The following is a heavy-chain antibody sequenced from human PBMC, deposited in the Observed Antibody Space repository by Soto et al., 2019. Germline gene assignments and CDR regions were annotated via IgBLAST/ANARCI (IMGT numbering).Heavy chain of an antibody. J-gene: IGHJ6*02. V-gene: IGHV3-74*01. CDR3: ARGLSDYVRGGYGMDV. CDR1: GFTFSSYW. CDR2: INSDGSST. D-gene: IGHD3-10*02. Sequence: GGSLRLSCAASGFTFSSYWMHWVRQAPGKGLVWVSRINSDGSSTSYADSVKGRFTISRDNAKNTLYLQMNSLRAEDTAVYYCARGLSDYVRGGYGMDVWGQGTTVTVSS.